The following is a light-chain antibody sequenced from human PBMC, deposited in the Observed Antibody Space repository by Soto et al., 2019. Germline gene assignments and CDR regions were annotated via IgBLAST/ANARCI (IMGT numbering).Light chain of an antibody. J-gene: IGLJ2*01. Sequence: ALTQSPSASASLGASVKLTCTLSSGHSNYAIAWHQQQPEKGPRYLMKLNNDGSHSKGDAIPDRFSGSSSGAERYLTTSSLQSEDESDYYCQTWDTGISVVFGGGTKLTVL. CDR1: SGHSNYA. CDR2: LNNDGSH. V-gene: IGLV4-69*01. CDR3: QTWDTGISVV.